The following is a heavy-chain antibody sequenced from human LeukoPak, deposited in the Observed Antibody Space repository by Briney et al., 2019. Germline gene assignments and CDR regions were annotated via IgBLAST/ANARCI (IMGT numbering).Heavy chain of an antibody. Sequence: SETLSLTCTVSGGSISSSSYYWGWIRQPPGKGLEWVGSIYYSGSTYYNPSLKSRVTISVDTSKNQFSLKLSSVTAADTAVYYCASGYSYGWYFDYWGQGTLVTVSS. CDR3: ASGYSYGWYFDY. J-gene: IGHJ4*02. D-gene: IGHD5-18*01. V-gene: IGHV4-39*07. CDR2: IYYSGST. CDR1: GGSISSSSYY.